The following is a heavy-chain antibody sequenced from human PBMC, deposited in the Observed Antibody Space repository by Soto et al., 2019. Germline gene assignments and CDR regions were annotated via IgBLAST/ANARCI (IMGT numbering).Heavy chain of an antibody. CDR2: ISAHNGNT. D-gene: IGHD1-1*01. Sequence: QVHLVQSGAEVKKPGASVKVSCKGSGYAFTTYGITWVRQAPGQGLEWMGWISAHNGNTNYAQKLQGRVPVTRDTPTSTAYMALRRLRSDDTAVYYCARGRYGDYWGQGALVTVSS. J-gene: IGHJ4*02. CDR1: GYAFTTYG. CDR3: ARGRYGDY. V-gene: IGHV1-18*01.